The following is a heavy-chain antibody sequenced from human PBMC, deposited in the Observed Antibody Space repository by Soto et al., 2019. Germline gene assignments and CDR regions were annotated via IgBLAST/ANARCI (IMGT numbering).Heavy chain of an antibody. V-gene: IGHV3-23*01. CDR1: GFTFSSYA. Sequence: GGSLRLSCAASGFTFSSYAMSWVRQAPGKGLEWVSAISGSGGSTYYADSVKGRFTISRDNSKNTLYLQMNSLRAEDTAVYYCAKDPSIAAAGTTFLWDYWGQGTLVTVSS. CDR3: AKDPSIAAAGTTFLWDY. J-gene: IGHJ4*02. D-gene: IGHD6-13*01. CDR2: ISGSGGST.